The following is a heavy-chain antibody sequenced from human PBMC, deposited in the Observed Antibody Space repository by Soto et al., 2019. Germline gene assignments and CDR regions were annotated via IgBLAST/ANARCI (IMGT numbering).Heavy chain of an antibody. J-gene: IGHJ6*02. D-gene: IGHD3-10*01. CDR2: IHYSGST. V-gene: IGHV4-59*01. CDR3: ARRGYGPGFPYYYGMDV. CDR1: GGSMSSYC. Sequence: SETRSLTCTVSGGSMSSYCWSWIRQPPGKGLEWIGYIHYSGSTNYNPSLKSRVTMSVDTPKNQFSLKLSSVTAADTAVYYCARRGYGPGFPYYYGMDVWGQATTVTVS.